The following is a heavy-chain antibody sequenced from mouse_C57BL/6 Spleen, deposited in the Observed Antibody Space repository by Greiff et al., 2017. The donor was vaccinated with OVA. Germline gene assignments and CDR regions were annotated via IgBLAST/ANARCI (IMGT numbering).Heavy chain of an antibody. V-gene: IGHV1-4*01. CDR2: INPSSGYT. J-gene: IGHJ4*01. CDR3: ARADRIITTVVAPDYAMDY. CDR1: GYTFTSYT. D-gene: IGHD1-1*01. Sequence: QVQLQQSGAELARPGASVKMSCKASGYTFTSYTMHWVKQRPGQGLEWIGYINPSSGYTKYNQKFKDKATLTADKSSSTAYMQLSSLTSEDSAVYYGARADRIITTVVAPDYAMDYWGQGTSVTVSS.